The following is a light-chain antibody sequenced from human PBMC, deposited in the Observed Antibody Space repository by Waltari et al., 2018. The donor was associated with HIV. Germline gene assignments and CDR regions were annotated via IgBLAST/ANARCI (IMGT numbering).Light chain of an antibody. CDR2: DAS. J-gene: IGKJ2*01. CDR3: QQYNNWPYT. CDR1: QSIATN. Sequence: EIVMTQSPATLWLSPGETATLSCRTRQSIATNLAWYQQKRGQAPKLLIYDASTGAAGVPTRFSGSGSGTEFNLTIDSLQSDDFAIYYCQQYNNWPYTFARGSKVEVK. V-gene: IGKV3-15*01.